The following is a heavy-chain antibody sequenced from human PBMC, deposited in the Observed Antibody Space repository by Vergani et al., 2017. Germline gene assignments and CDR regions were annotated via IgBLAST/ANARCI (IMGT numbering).Heavy chain of an antibody. Sequence: QVQLVQSGAEVKKPGSSVKVSCKASGGTFSSYAISWVRQAPGQGLEWMGGIIPIFGTANYAQKFQGRVTITADESTSTAYMELSSLRSEDTAVYYCARSGKSITIFGVVTLSFDYWGQGTLVTVSS. CDR2: IIPIFGTA. CDR1: GGTFSSYA. CDR3: ARSGKSITIFGVVTLSFDY. J-gene: IGHJ4*02. V-gene: IGHV1-69*01. D-gene: IGHD3-3*01.